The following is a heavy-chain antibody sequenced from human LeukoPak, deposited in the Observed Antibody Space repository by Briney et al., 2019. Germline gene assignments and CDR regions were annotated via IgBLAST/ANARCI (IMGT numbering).Heavy chain of an antibody. V-gene: IGHV3-21*01. D-gene: IGHD4-23*01. CDR2: LSDSGVYT. Sequence: PGGSLGLSCAASGFTFSSYAMSWVRQAPGKGLDWVSILSDSGVYTYYADSMKGRFTISRDNANNSLFLQMNSLRAEDTAVYYCARGGVSVGGNFDYWGQGTLVTVSS. CDR1: GFTFSSYA. J-gene: IGHJ4*02. CDR3: ARGGVSVGGNFDY.